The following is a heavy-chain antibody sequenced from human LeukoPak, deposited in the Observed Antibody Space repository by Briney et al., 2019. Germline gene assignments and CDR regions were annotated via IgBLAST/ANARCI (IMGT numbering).Heavy chain of an antibody. J-gene: IGHJ3*02. CDR1: GFTFSSYW. CDR3: ARLDKWMRALDI. V-gene: IGHV3-7*01. CDR2: IKQDGSEK. Sequence: GGSLRLSCAASGFTFSSYWMSWVRQAPGKGLEWVANIKQDGSEKYYVDSVKGRFIISQDNAQNSPDLQMNSLRGQVTAVYYCARLDKWMRALDIRGEGGKVSVS. D-gene: IGHD5-12*01.